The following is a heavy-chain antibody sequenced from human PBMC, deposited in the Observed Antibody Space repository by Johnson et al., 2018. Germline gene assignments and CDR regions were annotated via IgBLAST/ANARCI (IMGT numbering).Heavy chain of an antibody. D-gene: IGHD1-26*01. CDR1: GFTFITFG. V-gene: IGHV3-30*18. Sequence: VQLVESGGGVVQPGKSLRLSCAASGFTFITFGMHRVRQAPGKGLEWVAVISYDGSNKYYADSVKGRFTISRDNSKNTLYLQMNSLRAEDTAVYYCANIVEVDAFDIWGQGTMVTVSS. CDR3: ANIVEVDAFDI. J-gene: IGHJ3*02. CDR2: ISYDGSNK.